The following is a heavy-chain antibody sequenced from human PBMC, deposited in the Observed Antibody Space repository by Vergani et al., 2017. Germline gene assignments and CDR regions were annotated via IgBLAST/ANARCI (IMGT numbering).Heavy chain of an antibody. V-gene: IGHV3-53*02. J-gene: IGHJ6*03. CDR2: IFTGGTT. Sequence: EVQLVETGGGLIQPGGSLRLSCVVSGFSVSNTYMSWVRHRPGKGLEWVSFIFTGGTTYYEDSVKGRFTISRDNSKNTVHLQMNSLTAEDTAVYYCAKMCNWDDSYFYCMEVWGKGTTVTVSS. D-gene: IGHD1-1*01. CDR3: AKMCNWDDSYFYCMEV. CDR1: GFSVSNTY.